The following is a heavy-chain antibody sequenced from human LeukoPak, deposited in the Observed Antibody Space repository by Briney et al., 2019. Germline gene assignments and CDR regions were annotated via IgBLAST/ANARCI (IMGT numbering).Heavy chain of an antibody. Sequence: PGGSLRLSCAVSGFSFRDHWMDWVRQAPGKGLEWVGHIKNDGSETYYLDSLEGRFSISRDNTNNALYLQMNSLRVEDTAVYYCVKNDGWFHLAQWGQGTLVTVSS. D-gene: IGHD6-19*01. V-gene: IGHV3-7*03. CDR2: IKNDGSET. CDR1: GFSFRDHW. J-gene: IGHJ4*02. CDR3: VKNDGWFHLAQ.